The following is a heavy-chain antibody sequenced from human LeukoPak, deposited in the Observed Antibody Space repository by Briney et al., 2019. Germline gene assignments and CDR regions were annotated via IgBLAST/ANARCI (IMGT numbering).Heavy chain of an antibody. CDR1: GFTFTSSA. Sequence: SVKVSCKASGFTFTSSAVQWVRQARGQRLEWIGWIVVGSGNTNYAQKFQERVTITRDMSTSTAYMELSSLRSEDTAVYYCAAVSRDFWSGSDAFDIWGQGTMVTVSS. J-gene: IGHJ3*02. D-gene: IGHD3-3*01. CDR3: AAVSRDFWSGSDAFDI. V-gene: IGHV1-58*01. CDR2: IVVGSGNT.